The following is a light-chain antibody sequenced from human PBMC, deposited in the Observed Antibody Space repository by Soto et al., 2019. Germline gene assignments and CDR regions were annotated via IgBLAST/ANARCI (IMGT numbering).Light chain of an antibody. J-gene: IGLJ2*01. CDR3: SSYTCSRTLV. V-gene: IGLV2-14*01. Sequence: QSALTQPASVSGSPGQSITISCTGTSSDVGGYNYVSWYQQHPGNAPKLMIYDVSNRPAGVSNRFSGSKSGNTASLTISGLQAEDEADYYCSSYTCSRTLVFGGGTTLTVL. CDR1: SSDVGGYNY. CDR2: DVS.